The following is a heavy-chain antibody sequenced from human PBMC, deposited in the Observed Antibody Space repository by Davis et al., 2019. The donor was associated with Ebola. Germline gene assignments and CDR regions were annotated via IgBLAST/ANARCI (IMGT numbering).Heavy chain of an antibody. J-gene: IGHJ6*02. CDR3: ARIWLYGMDV. CDR1: GFTFSSYA. Sequence: PGESLKISCAASGFTFSSYAMHWVRQAPGKGLEWVAVIWYDGSNKYYADSVKGRFTISRDNSKNTLYLQMNSLRAEDTAVYYCARIWLYGMDVWGQGTTVTVSS. CDR2: IWYDGSNK. D-gene: IGHD6-19*01. V-gene: IGHV3-30*04.